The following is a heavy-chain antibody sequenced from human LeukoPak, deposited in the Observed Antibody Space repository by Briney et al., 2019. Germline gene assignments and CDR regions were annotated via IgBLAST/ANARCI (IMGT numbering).Heavy chain of an antibody. Sequence: PGGSLRLSCAASGFTFSSYSMTWVRQAPGKGLEWVSSISSSSSYIYYADSVKGRFTISRDNAKNSLYLQMNSLRAEDTAVYYCARGSNYGANFDYWGQGTLVTVSS. V-gene: IGHV3-21*01. D-gene: IGHD4-17*01. CDR2: ISSSSSYI. CDR1: GFTFSSYS. CDR3: ARGSNYGANFDY. J-gene: IGHJ4*02.